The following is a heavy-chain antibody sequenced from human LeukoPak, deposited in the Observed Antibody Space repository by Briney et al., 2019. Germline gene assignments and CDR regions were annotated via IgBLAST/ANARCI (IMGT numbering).Heavy chain of an antibody. CDR1: GFTFSSYA. CDR3: TRDPTAVADRGDY. J-gene: IGHJ4*02. Sequence: GGSLRLSCAASGFTFSSYAMRWVRQAPGKGLEWVSSIYSDGRTYYADSVKGRFTISRDNFKNSVYLQMNSLRAEDTAVYYCTRDPTAVADRGDYWGQGTLVTVSS. V-gene: IGHV3-53*01. D-gene: IGHD6-19*01. CDR2: IYSDGRT.